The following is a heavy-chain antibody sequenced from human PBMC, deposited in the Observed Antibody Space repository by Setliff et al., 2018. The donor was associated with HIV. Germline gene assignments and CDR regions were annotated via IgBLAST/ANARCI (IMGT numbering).Heavy chain of an antibody. CDR2: IDTSGST. D-gene: IGHD6-13*01. CDR1: GGSISSYY. V-gene: IGHV4-4*07. CDR3: AREERTSWPRVDY. Sequence: SETLSLTCTVSGGSISSYYWSWIRQPAGKGLEWIGRIDTSGSTNYNPSLKSRVSISVDTSKNQFSLRLNSVTAADTALYYCAREERTSWPRVDYWGQGALVTVSS. J-gene: IGHJ4*02.